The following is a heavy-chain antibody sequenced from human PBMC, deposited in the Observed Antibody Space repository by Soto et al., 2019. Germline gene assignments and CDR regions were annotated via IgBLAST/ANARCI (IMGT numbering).Heavy chain of an antibody. Sequence: SQTLSLTCVISVDSVSSNSAAWNWIRQSPSRGLEWLGRTYYRSKWYNDYAVSVKSRITINPDTSKNQFSLQLNSVTPEDTAVYYCARDRYYGSGSPGCFGPWGQGTLVTVSS. CDR2: TYYRSKWYN. V-gene: IGHV6-1*01. J-gene: IGHJ5*02. D-gene: IGHD3-10*01. CDR1: VDSVSSNSAA. CDR3: ARDRYYGSGSPGCFGP.